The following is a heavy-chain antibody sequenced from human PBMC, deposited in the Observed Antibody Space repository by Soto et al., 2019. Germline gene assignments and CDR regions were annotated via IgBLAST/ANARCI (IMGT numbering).Heavy chain of an antibody. D-gene: IGHD6-19*01. J-gene: IGHJ3*02. CDR2: IYWDDDK. Sequence: QITLKESGPTLVKPTQTLTLTCTFSGFSLSTSGVGVGWIRQPPGKALECLALIYWDDDKRYSPSLKSRLTITKDTSKNQVVLTMTHMDPVDTATYYCAHHASSGWYRDAFDIWGQGTMVTVSS. V-gene: IGHV2-5*02. CDR3: AHHASSGWYRDAFDI. CDR1: GFSLSTSGVG.